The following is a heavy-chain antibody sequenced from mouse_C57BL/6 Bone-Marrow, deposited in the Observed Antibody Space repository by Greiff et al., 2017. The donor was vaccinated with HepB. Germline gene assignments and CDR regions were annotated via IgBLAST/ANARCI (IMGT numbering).Heavy chain of an antibody. Sequence: QVQLQQSGPELVKPGASVKISCKASGYAFSSSWMNWVKQRPGKGLEWIGRIYPGDGDTNYNGKFKGKATLTADKSSSTAYMQLSSLTSEDSAVYFCARSVTTVAAYFDYWGKGTTLTVSS. CDR2: IYPGDGDT. D-gene: IGHD1-1*01. J-gene: IGHJ2*01. V-gene: IGHV1-82*01. CDR1: GYAFSSSW. CDR3: ARSVTTVAAYFDY.